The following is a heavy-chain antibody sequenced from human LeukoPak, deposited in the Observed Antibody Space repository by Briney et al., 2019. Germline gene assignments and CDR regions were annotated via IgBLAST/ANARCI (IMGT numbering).Heavy chain of an antibody. J-gene: IGHJ4*02. D-gene: IGHD1-14*01. CDR2: ISHTGIT. CDR3: ARFRSAADHPDS. CDR1: GASITNYY. V-gene: IGHV4-59*01. Sequence: SETLSLTCTVSGASITNYYWSWIRQPPGKGLEWIGYISHTGITNYNPSLESRVIISADTSRNQFSLRLTSMTAADTAVYYCARFRSAADHPDSWGQGTLVTVSS.